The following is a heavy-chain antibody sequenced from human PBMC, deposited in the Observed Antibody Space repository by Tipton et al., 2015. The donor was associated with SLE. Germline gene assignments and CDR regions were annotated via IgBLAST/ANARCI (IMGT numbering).Heavy chain of an antibody. CDR1: GGSFSSYY. Sequence: TLSLTCAVYGGSFSSYYWSWIRQPPGKGLEWIGEINHSGSTNYNPSLKRRVTISVDTSKNQFSLKLSSVTAADTAVYYCAREVGEGTLDHWGQGTLVTVSS. CDR2: INHSGST. J-gene: IGHJ1*01. D-gene: IGHD2-2*01. CDR3: AREVGEGTLDH. V-gene: IGHV4-34*01.